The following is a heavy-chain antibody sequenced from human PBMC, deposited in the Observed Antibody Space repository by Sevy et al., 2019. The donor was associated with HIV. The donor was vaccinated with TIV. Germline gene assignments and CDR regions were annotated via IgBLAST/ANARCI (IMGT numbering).Heavy chain of an antibody. CDR2: IVVGSGNT. Sequence: ASVKVSCKASGFTFTSSAVQWVRQARGQRLEWIGWIVVGSGNTNYAQNFQERVTITRDMSTSTAYMELSSLRSEDTAVYYCAAPSGSYHDAFDIWGQGTMVTVSS. D-gene: IGHD1-26*01. J-gene: IGHJ3*02. CDR3: AAPSGSYHDAFDI. CDR1: GFTFTSSA. V-gene: IGHV1-58*01.